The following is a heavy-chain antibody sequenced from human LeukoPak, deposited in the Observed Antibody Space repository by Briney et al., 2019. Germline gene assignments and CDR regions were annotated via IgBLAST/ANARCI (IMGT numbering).Heavy chain of an antibody. V-gene: IGHV4-59*11. CDR3: ARSSGSYYLVFDY. CDR1: GGSISSHY. J-gene: IGHJ4*02. D-gene: IGHD1-26*01. Sequence: SETLSLTCTVPGGSISSHYWSWIRQPPGKGLEWIRYIYYSGSTNYNPSLKSRVTISVDTSKNQFSLKLSSVTAADTAVYYCARSSGSYYLVFDYWGQGTLVTVSS. CDR2: IYYSGST.